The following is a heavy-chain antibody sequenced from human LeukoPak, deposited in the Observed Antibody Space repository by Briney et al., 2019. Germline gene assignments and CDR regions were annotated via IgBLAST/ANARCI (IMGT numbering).Heavy chain of an antibody. J-gene: IGHJ4*02. CDR3: ARGYRTGDMTTFAY. V-gene: IGHV1-2*02. Sequence: ASVKVSCKASGYTFIDHYMQWVRQAPGQGLEWMGWISLNGGATGYAQKFQGRVRMTRDTSITTGYMELSRLTFDDTAVYYCARGYRTGDMTTFAYWGQGTLVTVSS. CDR2: ISLNGGAT. CDR1: GYTFIDHY. D-gene: IGHD2-15*01.